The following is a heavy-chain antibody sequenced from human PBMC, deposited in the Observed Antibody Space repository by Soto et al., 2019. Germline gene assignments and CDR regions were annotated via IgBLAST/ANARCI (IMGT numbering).Heavy chain of an antibody. CDR1: GGSISSGGYY. D-gene: IGHD3-10*01. V-gene: IGHV4-31*03. Sequence: PSETLSLTCTVSGGSISSGGYYWSWIRQHPGKGLEWIGYIYYSGSTYYNPSLKSRVTISVDTSKNQFSLKLSSVTAADTAVYYCARVGVRGVIEKNWFDPWGQGTLVTVSS. CDR3: ARVGVRGVIEKNWFDP. J-gene: IGHJ5*02. CDR2: IYYSGST.